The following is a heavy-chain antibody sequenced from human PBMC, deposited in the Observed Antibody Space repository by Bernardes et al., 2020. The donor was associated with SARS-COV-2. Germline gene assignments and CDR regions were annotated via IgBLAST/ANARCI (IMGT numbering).Heavy chain of an antibody. D-gene: IGHD3-16*01. Sequence: ASGKVSCKASGYTYTNYGIAWVRQAPGHGLEWLGWNSGYNGNTNYARHLQDRISMTTDLSTNTAFMELRRLRSDDTAIYYCAREFREVMAQFDSWGQGTLVTVSS. CDR3: AREFREVMAQFDS. J-gene: IGHJ4*02. V-gene: IGHV1-18*04. CDR1: GYTYTNYG. CDR2: NSGYNGNT.